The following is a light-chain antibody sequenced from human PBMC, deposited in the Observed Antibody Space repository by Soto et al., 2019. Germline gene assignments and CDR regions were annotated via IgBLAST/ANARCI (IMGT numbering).Light chain of an antibody. V-gene: IGKV1-5*03. CDR2: MAS. CDR1: QTISTW. CDR3: QHYNTYPYT. Sequence: DIQMTQSPSTLSAAVGDRVTITCRASQTISTWLAWYQQKPGKAPNLLIYMASSLESGVPSRFSGSGSGTEFTLTISSLQHDDFATYYCQHYNTYPYTFGQGTKLEIK. J-gene: IGKJ2*01.